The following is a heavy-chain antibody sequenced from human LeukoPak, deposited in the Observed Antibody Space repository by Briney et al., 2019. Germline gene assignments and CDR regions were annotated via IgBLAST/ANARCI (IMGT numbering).Heavy chain of an antibody. Sequence: SETLSLTCTVSGGSISSSSYYWGWIRQPPGKGLEWIGSIYYSGSTYYNPSLKSRVTISVDTSKNQFSLKLSSVTAADTAVYYCARHGTTLMTTPFDYWGQGTLVTVSS. V-gene: IGHV4-39*01. D-gene: IGHD4-17*01. CDR3: ARHGTTLMTTPFDY. J-gene: IGHJ4*02. CDR2: IYYSGST. CDR1: GGSISSSSYY.